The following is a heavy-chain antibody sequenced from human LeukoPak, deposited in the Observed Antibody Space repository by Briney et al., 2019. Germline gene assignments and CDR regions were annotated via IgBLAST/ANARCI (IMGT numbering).Heavy chain of an antibody. J-gene: IGHJ4*02. Sequence: SETLSLTCAVYGGSFSGYYWSWIRQPPGKGLEWIGEINHSGSTNYNPSLKSRVTISVDTSKNQFSLKLSSVIAADTAVYYCARGNSWQQPPLAYFDYWGQGTLVTVSS. V-gene: IGHV4-34*01. CDR1: GGSFSGYY. CDR2: INHSGST. D-gene: IGHD6-13*01. CDR3: ARGNSWQQPPLAYFDY.